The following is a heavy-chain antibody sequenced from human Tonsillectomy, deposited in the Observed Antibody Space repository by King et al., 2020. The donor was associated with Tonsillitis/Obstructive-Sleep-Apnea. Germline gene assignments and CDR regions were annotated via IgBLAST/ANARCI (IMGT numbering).Heavy chain of an antibody. CDR2: ISSSGSYI. CDR3: ARDPTVVVLAATPYFDY. CDR1: GLTFSSYS. Sequence: VQLVESGGGLVKPGGSLRLSCAASGLTFSSYSMNWVRQAPGKGLEWVSSISSSGSYIHYADSVKGRFTISRDNPKNSLYLQMNSLRADDTAVYYCARDPTVVVLAATPYFDYWGQGTLVTVSS. V-gene: IGHV3-21*01. D-gene: IGHD2-15*01. J-gene: IGHJ4*02.